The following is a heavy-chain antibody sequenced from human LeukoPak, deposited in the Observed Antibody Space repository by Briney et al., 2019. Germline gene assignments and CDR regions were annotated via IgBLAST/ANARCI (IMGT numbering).Heavy chain of an antibody. Sequence: ASVKVSCKASGYTFTCYYMHWVRQAPGQGLEWMGWINPNSGGTNYAQKFQGRVTMTRDTSISTAYMELRSLRSDDTAVYYCARVGDFYYYYMDVWGKGTTVTVSS. CDR3: ARVGDFYYYYMDV. CDR1: GYTFTCYY. V-gene: IGHV1-2*02. CDR2: INPNSGGT. J-gene: IGHJ6*03.